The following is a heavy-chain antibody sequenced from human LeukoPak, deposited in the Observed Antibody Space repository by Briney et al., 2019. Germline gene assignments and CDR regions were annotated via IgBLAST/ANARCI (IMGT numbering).Heavy chain of an antibody. V-gene: IGHV4-34*01. CDR2: INHSGST. CDR1: GGSFSGYY. Sequence: SGTLSLTCAVYGGSFSGYYWSWIRQPPGKGLEWIGEINHSGSTNYNPSLKSRVTISVDTSKNQFSLKLSSVTAADTAVYYCAREGGLAAAGIDYWGQGTLVTVSS. CDR3: AREGGLAAAGIDY. J-gene: IGHJ4*02. D-gene: IGHD6-13*01.